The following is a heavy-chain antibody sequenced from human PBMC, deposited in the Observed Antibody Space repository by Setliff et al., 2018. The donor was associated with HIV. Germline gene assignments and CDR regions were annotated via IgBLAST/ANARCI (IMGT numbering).Heavy chain of an antibody. CDR2: INPNSGDT. CDR1: GYTFTGYY. D-gene: IGHD2-15*01. J-gene: IGHJ3*02. V-gene: IGHV1-2*06. CDR3: ARDKDGFDI. Sequence: ASVKVSCKASGYTFTGYYINWVRWAPGQGLEWMGRINPNSGDTNYTQSFQGRVTMTRDRSINTAYLELSSLKSDDTAVYYCARDKDGFDIWGQGTMVTVSS.